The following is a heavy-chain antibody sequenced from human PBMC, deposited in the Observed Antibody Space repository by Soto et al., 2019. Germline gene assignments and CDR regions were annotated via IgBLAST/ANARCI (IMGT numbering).Heavy chain of an antibody. D-gene: IGHD3-10*01. CDR2: ISHGGNEK. CDR1: GFIFSSYA. Sequence: QVQLLGSGGGVVQPGRSLRLSCAASGFIFSSYAMHWVRQAPGKGLEWVAVISHGGNEKYYADSVEGRFTISRDNSKNMVYLQMNGLRPEDTAVYYCAKVSSDRGYYYFAMDVWGQGTTVTVSS. V-gene: IGHV3-30*18. CDR3: AKVSSDRGYYYFAMDV. J-gene: IGHJ6*02.